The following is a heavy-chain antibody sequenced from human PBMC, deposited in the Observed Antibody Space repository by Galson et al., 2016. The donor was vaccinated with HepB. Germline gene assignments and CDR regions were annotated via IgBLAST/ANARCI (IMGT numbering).Heavy chain of an antibody. CDR1: GFTFNKYP. CDR3: AKGTTLQVHFGYFDH. CDR2: ISYDGNNK. V-gene: IGHV3-30*18. J-gene: IGHJ4*02. D-gene: IGHD1/OR15-1a*01. Sequence: SLRLSCAASGFTFNKYPMFWVRQAPGKGLEWVAVISYDGNNKYYADSVKGRFTISRDNSRNTLYLQMNSLRVEDTAVYYCAKGTTLQVHFGYFDHWGQGTLVTVSS.